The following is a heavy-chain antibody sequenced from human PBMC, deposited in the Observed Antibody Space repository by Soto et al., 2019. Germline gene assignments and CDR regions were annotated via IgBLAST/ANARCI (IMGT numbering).Heavy chain of an antibody. D-gene: IGHD6-19*01. CDR2: ISSSGSTI. CDR3: AREETAVAGTVDY. CDR1: GFTFSDYY. J-gene: IGHJ4*02. V-gene: IGHV3-11*01. Sequence: QVQLVESGGGLVKPGGSLRLSCAASGFTFSDYYMSWIRQAPGKGLEWFSYISSSGSTIYYADSVKGRFTISRDKAKNSLYLKLNSLSAEDTAGYYGAREETAVAGTVDYWGQGTLVTVSS.